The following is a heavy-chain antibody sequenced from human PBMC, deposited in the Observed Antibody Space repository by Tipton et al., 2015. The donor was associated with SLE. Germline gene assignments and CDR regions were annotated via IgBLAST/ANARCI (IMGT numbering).Heavy chain of an antibody. CDR2: IYPGDSDT. J-gene: IGHJ4*02. V-gene: IGHV5-51*04. D-gene: IGHD3-22*01. Sequence: VQLVQSGSDMKKPGESLKISCKGSGYSFTSYWIAWQRQMPVKGLEWMGIIYPGDSDTRYSPSFQGQVTISADKPISTAYLQWSNLKASDTAMYYCARLSGTYYDDSRGYPDYWGKGTLVTVPS. CDR3: ARLSGTYYDDSRGYPDY. CDR1: GYSFTSYW.